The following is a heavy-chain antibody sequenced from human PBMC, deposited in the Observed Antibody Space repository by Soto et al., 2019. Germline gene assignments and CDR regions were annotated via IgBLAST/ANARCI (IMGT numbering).Heavy chain of an antibody. D-gene: IGHD6-6*01. J-gene: IGHJ6*02. CDR3: ARPEYSSSSYGMDV. Sequence: PGGSMRLSCAASGFTFNSYSMNWVRQDPGKGLEWVSYISSSSSTIYYADPVKGRFTISRDNAKNSLYLQMNSLRDEDTAVYYCARPEYSSSSYGMDVWGQGTTVTVSS. CDR1: GFTFNSYS. CDR2: ISSSSSTI. V-gene: IGHV3-48*02.